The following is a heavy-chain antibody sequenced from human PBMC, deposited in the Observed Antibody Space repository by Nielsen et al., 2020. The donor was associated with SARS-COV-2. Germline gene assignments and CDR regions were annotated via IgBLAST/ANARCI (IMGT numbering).Heavy chain of an antibody. Sequence: WIRQPPGKGLEWVSYISSSSSTIYYADSVKGRFTTSRDNSKNTLYLQMNSLRAEDTAVYYCAKRSPYCSGGSCYRVIDYWGQGTLVTVSS. J-gene: IGHJ4*02. CDR2: ISSSSSTI. CDR3: AKRSPYCSGGSCYRVIDY. V-gene: IGHV3-48*01. D-gene: IGHD2-15*01.